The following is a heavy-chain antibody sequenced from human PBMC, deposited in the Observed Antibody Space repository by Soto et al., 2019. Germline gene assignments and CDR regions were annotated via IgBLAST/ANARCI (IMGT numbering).Heavy chain of an antibody. CDR2: ISGSGGST. V-gene: IGHV3-23*01. J-gene: IGHJ3*02. Sequence: GGSLRLSCAASGFTFSSYAMSWVRQAPGKGLEWVSAISGSGGSTYYADSVKGRFTISRDDSKNTLYLQMNSLKTEDTAVYYCTTDLVGYCSSTSCYVPGPRASAWGAFDIWGQGTMVTVSS. D-gene: IGHD2-2*03. CDR1: GFTFSSYA. CDR3: TTDLVGYCSSTSCYVPGPRASAWGAFDI.